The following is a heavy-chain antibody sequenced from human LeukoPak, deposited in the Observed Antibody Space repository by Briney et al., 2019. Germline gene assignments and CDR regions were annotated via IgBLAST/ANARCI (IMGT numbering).Heavy chain of an antibody. J-gene: IGHJ4*02. Sequence: ASVKVSCTASGYTFTGYYMHWVRQAPGQGLEWMGRINPNSGGTNYAQKFQGRVTMTRDTSSSTAYMELSRLRSDETAVYYCARAIAVADFDYWGQRTLVTVSS. D-gene: IGHD6-19*01. V-gene: IGHV1-2*06. CDR2: INPNSGGT. CDR3: ARAIAVADFDY. CDR1: GYTFTGYY.